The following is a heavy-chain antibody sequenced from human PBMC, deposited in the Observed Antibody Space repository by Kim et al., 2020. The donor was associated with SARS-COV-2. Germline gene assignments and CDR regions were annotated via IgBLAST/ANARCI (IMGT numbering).Heavy chain of an antibody. CDR2: IKSKTDGGTT. V-gene: IGHV3-15*01. J-gene: IGHJ6*02. CDR1: GFTFSNAW. D-gene: IGHD6-13*01. Sequence: GGSLRLSCAASGFTFSNAWMSWVRQAPGKGLEWVGRIKSKTDGGTTDYAAPVKGRFTISRDDSKNTLYLQMNSLKTEDTAVYYCTTGIAAAGTVYYYGMDVWGQGTTVTVSS. CDR3: TTGIAAAGTVYYYGMDV.